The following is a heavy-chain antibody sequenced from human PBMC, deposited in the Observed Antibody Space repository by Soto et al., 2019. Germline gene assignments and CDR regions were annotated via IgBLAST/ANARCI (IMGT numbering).Heavy chain of an antibody. CDR3: ARDGYCSGGRCYRRNDY. CDR1: GFTFSGYW. V-gene: IGHV3-7*01. J-gene: IGHJ4*02. D-gene: IGHD2-15*01. CDR2: IKDDGSEK. Sequence: EVQLVESGGGLVQPGGSLRLSCAASGFTFSGYWMTWARQAPGKGLEWVAQIKDDGSEKFYVDSVKGRFTISRDNADNLLYLHMTSLRAEDTAVYFCARDGYCSGGRCYRRNDYWGQGTLVIVSS.